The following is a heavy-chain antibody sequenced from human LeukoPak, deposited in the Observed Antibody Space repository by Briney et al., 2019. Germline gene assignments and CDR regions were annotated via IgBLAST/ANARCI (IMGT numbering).Heavy chain of an antibody. Sequence: PGRSLRLSCAASGFTFSSYAMHWVRQAPGKGLEWGAVISYDGSNKYYADSVKGRFTISRDNSKNTLYLQMNSLRAEDTAVYYCARDGIVVVPAAILRYYYYGMDVWGQGTTVTVSS. CDR1: GFTFSSYA. CDR3: ARDGIVVVPAAILRYYYYGMDV. D-gene: IGHD2-2*02. V-gene: IGHV3-30-3*01. CDR2: ISYDGSNK. J-gene: IGHJ6*02.